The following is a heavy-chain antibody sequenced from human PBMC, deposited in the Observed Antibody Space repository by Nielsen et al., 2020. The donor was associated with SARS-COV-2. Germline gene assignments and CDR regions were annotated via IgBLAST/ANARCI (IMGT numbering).Heavy chain of an antibody. CDR3: AIIWSGYTDAFDI. CDR1: GFTFDDYA. D-gene: IGHD3-3*01. Sequence: GGSLRLSCAASGFTFDDYAMHWVRHAPGKGLEWVSGISWNSGSIGYADSVKGRFTISRDNAKNSLYLQMNSLRAEDTAVYYCAIIWSGYTDAFDIWGPGTMVTVSS. CDR2: ISWNSGSI. J-gene: IGHJ3*02. V-gene: IGHV3-9*01.